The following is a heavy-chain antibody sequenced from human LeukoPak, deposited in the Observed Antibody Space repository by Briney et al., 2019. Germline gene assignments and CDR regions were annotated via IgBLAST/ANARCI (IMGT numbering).Heavy chain of an antibody. CDR3: AREIFGPGSYPDF. D-gene: IGHD3-10*01. CDR1: GFAFNTYA. Sequence: GGSLRLSCAASGFAFNTYAMHWVRQAPGQGLEWVALIWHDGSHKFYSNSVRGQFTISRDNSKNTVALQKNNLRPEDTAVYYSAREIFGPGSYPDFWGQGTLVTVSS. J-gene: IGHJ4*02. V-gene: IGHV3-33*01. CDR2: IWHDGSHK.